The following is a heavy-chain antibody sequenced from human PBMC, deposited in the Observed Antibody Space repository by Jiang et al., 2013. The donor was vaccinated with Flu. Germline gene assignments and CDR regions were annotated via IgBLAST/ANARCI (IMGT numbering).Heavy chain of an antibody. Sequence: ASGFTFSGHYMSWIRQAPGKRLEWVAYISSGGSPLYYADSVTGRFTISRDNDNNLLFLEMNSLRAEDSAVYYCARDPDTSSKVDYWGRGNPGHRLL. CDR1: GFTFSGHY. D-gene: IGHD5-18*01. CDR2: ISSGGSPL. V-gene: IGHV3-11*01. CDR3: ARDPDTSSKVDY. J-gene: IGHJ4*02.